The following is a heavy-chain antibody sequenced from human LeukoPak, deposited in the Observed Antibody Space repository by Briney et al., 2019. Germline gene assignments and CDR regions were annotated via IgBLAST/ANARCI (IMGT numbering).Heavy chain of an antibody. CDR1: GFTFSSYD. J-gene: IGHJ6*02. D-gene: IGHD3-10*01. V-gene: IGHV3-13*01. Sequence: GGSLRLSCAASGFTFSSYDVHWVRQATGKGLDWVSAIGTAGDTYYPGYVKGRFTISRENAKSSLYLQMNSQRAGDTAVYYCARSRATMVRRVLHGMDVWGQGPTVTVSS. CDR2: IGTAGDT. CDR3: ARSRATMVRRVLHGMDV.